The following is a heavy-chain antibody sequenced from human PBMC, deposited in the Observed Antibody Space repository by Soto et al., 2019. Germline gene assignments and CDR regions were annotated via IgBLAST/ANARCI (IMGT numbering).Heavy chain of an antibody. CDR1: GGSISSYY. Sequence: QVQLQESGPGLVKPSETLSLTCTVSGGSISSYYWSWIRQPPGKGLEWIGYIYYSGSTNYNPSLKSRVTISVDTSKNQFSLKLSSVTAADTAVYYCARQRATVMSNEYYFDYWGQGTLVTVSS. V-gene: IGHV4-59*08. J-gene: IGHJ4*02. CDR2: IYYSGST. D-gene: IGHD4-4*01. CDR3: ARQRATVMSNEYYFDY.